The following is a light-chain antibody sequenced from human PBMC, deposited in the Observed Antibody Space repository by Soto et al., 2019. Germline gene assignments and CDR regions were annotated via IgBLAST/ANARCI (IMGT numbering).Light chain of an antibody. CDR3: AAWDNSLSEYV. Sequence: QSVLTQPPSASETPGQRVTISCSGSSSNIGRNTVNWYQQLPGTAPKLVIYSNNQRPSGVPGRFSGSKSGTSGSLAISGLQSEDEADYYCAAWDNSLSEYVFGTGTKLTVL. V-gene: IGLV1-44*01. CDR2: SNN. J-gene: IGLJ1*01. CDR1: SSNIGRNT.